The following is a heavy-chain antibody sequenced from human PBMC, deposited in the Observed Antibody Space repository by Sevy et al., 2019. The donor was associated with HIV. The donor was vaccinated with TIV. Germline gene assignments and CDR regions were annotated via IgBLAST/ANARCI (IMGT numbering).Heavy chain of an antibody. J-gene: IGHJ4*02. CDR1: GFTFSSYA. Sequence: GGSLRLSCAASGFTFSSYAMTWVRQAPGKGLEWVSGISGSGYSTYYADSVKGRFTNSRDNSKNTLYLQMNSLGAEDTAVYYCAKEGGGYNYDSSGLFDYWGQGTLVTVSS. CDR3: AKEGGGYNYDSSGLFDY. D-gene: IGHD3-22*01. V-gene: IGHV3-23*01. CDR2: ISGSGYST.